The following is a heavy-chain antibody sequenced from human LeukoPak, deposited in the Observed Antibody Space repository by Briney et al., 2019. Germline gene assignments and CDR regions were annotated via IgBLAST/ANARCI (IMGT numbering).Heavy chain of an antibody. CDR1: GGSISRSNW. Sequence: SETLSLTCAVSGGSISRSNWWSWVPQPPGKGLEWIGEIYHSGSTNYNPSLKSRVTISVDKSKNQFSLKLSSVTAADTAVYYCARIMGTGYCISTSCRGDWFDPWGQGTLVTVSS. CDR3: ARIMGTGYCISTSCRGDWFDP. D-gene: IGHD2-2*01. V-gene: IGHV4-4*02. CDR2: IYHSGST. J-gene: IGHJ5*02.